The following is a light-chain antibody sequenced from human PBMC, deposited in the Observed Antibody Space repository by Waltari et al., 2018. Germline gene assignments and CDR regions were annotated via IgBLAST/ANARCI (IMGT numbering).Light chain of an antibody. V-gene: IGLV2-11*01. CDR1: SRDVGASQY. J-gene: IGLJ1*01. Sequence: QSALTQPRSVSGSPGQSVTISCTGTSRDVGASQYVSWFQQHPGGAPKLLIFDVTERPSGVPDRFSGSKSANTASLTISGLQPDDGADYYCCSYAGTYTYVFGPGTSVTVL. CDR3: CSYAGTYTYV. CDR2: DVT.